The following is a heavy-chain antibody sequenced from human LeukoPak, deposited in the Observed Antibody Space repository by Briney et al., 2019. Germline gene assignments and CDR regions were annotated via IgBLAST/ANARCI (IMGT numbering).Heavy chain of an antibody. CDR1: GFTFSTYG. CDR2: ISDTGSDT. CDR3: AKRVPYSSSSVYFDA. Sequence: GGSLRLSCAASGFTFSTYGMNWVRQAPGKGLAWVSSISDTGSDTYYADSVKGRFTISRDNSKNTLFLHMNSLRVEDTAIYYCAKRVPYSSSSVYFDAWGQGALVTVSS. D-gene: IGHD6-6*01. J-gene: IGHJ4*02. V-gene: IGHV3-23*01.